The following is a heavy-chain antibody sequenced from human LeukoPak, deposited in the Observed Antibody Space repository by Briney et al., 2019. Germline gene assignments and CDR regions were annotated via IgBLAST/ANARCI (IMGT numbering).Heavy chain of an antibody. CDR2: ISGGGERT. V-gene: IGHV3-23*01. CDR1: GVVFSNTA. D-gene: IGHD3-22*01. Sequence: GGSLRLSCAASGVVFSNTAMNWARQSPGRGLEWISAISGGGERTFYADSVKGRFTISRDNSKNMVYLQMNSLRADDTAIYYCGKDGGQYSSGPEFDPRGQGVLVTVSS. CDR3: GKDGGQYSSGPEFDP. J-gene: IGHJ5*02.